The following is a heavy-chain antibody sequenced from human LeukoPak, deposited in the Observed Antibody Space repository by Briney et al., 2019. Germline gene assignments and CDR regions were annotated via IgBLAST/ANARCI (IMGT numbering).Heavy chain of an antibody. CDR1: GYTFTGYY. Sequence: ASVKVSCKASGYTFTGYYMHWVRQAPGQGLEWMGWINPNSGGTNYAQKFQGRVTMTRDTSISTAYMELSRLRSDDTAVYYCARGRDGSGSYFRYHYYMDVWGKGTTVTISS. V-gene: IGHV1-2*02. J-gene: IGHJ6*03. D-gene: IGHD3-10*01. CDR2: INPNSGGT. CDR3: ARGRDGSGSYFRYHYYMDV.